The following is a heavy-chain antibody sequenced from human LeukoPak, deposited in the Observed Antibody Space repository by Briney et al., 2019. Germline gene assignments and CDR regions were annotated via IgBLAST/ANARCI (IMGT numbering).Heavy chain of an antibody. J-gene: IGHJ3*02. D-gene: IGHD1-14*01. CDR3: ARHGTGQKAFDI. CDR1: ASSISDSY. V-gene: IGHV4-59*08. CDR2: IHYSGGT. Sequence: SETLSLTCTVSASSISDSYWSWIRQSPGKELEGAGQIHYSGGTIYNPSLGGRVTISLDTPKTPLSLELSSVTATDPAVYYCARHGTGQKAFDIWGHGTTVTVSS.